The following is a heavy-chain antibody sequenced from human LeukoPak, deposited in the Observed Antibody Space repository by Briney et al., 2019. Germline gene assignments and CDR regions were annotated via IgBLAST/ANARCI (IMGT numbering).Heavy chain of an antibody. CDR3: ARDLGRELDY. CDR2: IYYSGSGST. V-gene: IGHV4-59*01. Sequence: PSETLSLTCTVSGGSISSYYWSWLRQSPGKGLEWIAYIYYSGSGSTDYNPSLKSRVTISVDTSKNQLSLKVSSVTAADTAIYYCARDLGRELDYWGQGTLVTVSS. CDR1: GGSISSYY. J-gene: IGHJ4*02. D-gene: IGHD1-7*01.